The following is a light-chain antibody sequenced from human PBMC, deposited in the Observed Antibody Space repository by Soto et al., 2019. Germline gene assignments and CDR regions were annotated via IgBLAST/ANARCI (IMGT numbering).Light chain of an antibody. CDR1: QDISTY. J-gene: IGKJ3*01. CDR2: SAS. Sequence: IQMTQSPSSLSASVRDGVSITCRASQDISTYLAWYQQKPGKAPKLLIYSASTLQSGVPSRFSGSGSVTNFTLTISSLQPEDFATYYCQQLYNSPFTFGPGTKVDIK. CDR3: QQLYNSPFT. V-gene: IGKV1-9*01.